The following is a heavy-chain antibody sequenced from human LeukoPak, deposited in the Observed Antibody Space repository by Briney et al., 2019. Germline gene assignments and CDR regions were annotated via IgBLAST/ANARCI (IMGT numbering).Heavy chain of an antibody. D-gene: IGHD1-7*01. CDR3: ARVLTGATPFDY. J-gene: IGHJ4*02. V-gene: IGHV1-2*06. CDR1: GYTFTGYY. CDR2: INPNSGGT. Sequence: ASVKVSCKASGYTFTGYYMHWVRQAPGQGLEWMGRINPNSGGTNYAQKFQGRVTMTRDTSISTAYMELSRLRSDDTAVYYCARVLTGATPFDYWGQGTLVTVSS.